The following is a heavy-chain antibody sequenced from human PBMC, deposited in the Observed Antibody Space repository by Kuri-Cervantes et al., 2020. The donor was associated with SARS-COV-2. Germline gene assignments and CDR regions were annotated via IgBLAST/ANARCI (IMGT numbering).Heavy chain of an antibody. CDR3: TRHDI. J-gene: IGHJ3*02. Sequence: GESLKISCAASGFTFSGSAMHWVRQASGKGLEWVGRIRSKANSYATAYAASVKGRFTLSRDDSKNTAYLQMNSLKTEDTAVYYCTRHDIWGQGTMVTVSS. CDR1: GFTFSGSA. CDR2: IRSKANSYAT. V-gene: IGHV3-73*01.